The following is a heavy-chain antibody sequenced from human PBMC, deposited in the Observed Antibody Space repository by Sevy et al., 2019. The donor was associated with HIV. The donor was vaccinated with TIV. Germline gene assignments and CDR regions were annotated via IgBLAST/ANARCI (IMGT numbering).Heavy chain of an antibody. V-gene: IGHV1-8*01. CDR1: VYALSNYE. CDR3: ARGLTRIYQSLPVY. CDR2: MNPNSSDT. Sequence: ASVKVSCQTSVYALSNYEINWVRQATGQELEWMGRMNPNSSDTSYSQKFQGRVIMTSDTPTSTVYMELNGLRFEDTAVYYGARGLTRIYQSLPVYWGQGTLVTVSS. J-gene: IGHJ4*02. D-gene: IGHD2-2*01.